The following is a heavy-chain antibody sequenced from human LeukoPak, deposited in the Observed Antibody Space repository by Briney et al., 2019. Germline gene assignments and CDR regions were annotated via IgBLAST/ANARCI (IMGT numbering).Heavy chain of an antibody. CDR3: VREARGYHYTYFDY. D-gene: IGHD5-18*01. CDR1: GLTLGGHD. CDR2: VSAGHRA. V-gene: IGHV3-13*01. J-gene: IGHJ4*02. Sequence: GSLRLSCTASGLTLGGHDMHWVRQTTGDGLEWVAAVSAGHRAFYAGSVRGRFTVSREDAKNSLFLQMNSLRAGDTAIYYCVREARGYHYTYFDYWGQGSLVTVSS.